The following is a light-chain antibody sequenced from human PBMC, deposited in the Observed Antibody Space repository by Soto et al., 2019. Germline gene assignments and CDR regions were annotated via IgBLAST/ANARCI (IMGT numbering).Light chain of an antibody. Sequence: EIVLTQSPATLSVSPGERATLSCRASQSFSSNVAWYQQKPGQAPRLLIYGAFNRATGIPARFSGSGSGTDFTLTISSLEPEDSAVYYCQQRNIWPPVTFGHGTRLEIK. CDR3: QQRNIWPPVT. CDR1: QSFSSN. J-gene: IGKJ5*01. CDR2: GAF. V-gene: IGKV3-11*01.